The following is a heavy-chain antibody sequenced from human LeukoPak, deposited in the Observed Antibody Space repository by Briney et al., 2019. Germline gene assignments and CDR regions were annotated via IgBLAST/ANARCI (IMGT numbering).Heavy chain of an antibody. CDR1: GFTFSSYS. J-gene: IGHJ6*02. CDR2: ISSSSSYI. Sequence: PGGSLRLSCAASGFTFSSYSMNWVRQAPGKGLEWVSSISSSSSYIYYADSVKGRFTISRDNAKNSLYLQMNSLRAEDTAVYYCARDRPEYYDFWSGYYPRYYYYYYGMDVWGQGTTVTVSS. D-gene: IGHD3-3*01. CDR3: ARDRPEYYDFWSGYYPRYYYYYYGMDV. V-gene: IGHV3-21*01.